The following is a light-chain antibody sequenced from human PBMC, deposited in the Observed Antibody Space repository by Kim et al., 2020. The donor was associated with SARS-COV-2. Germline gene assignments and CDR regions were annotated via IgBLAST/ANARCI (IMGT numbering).Light chain of an antibody. V-gene: IGKV3-15*01. CDR1: QSVSSN. CDR3: QQYNNWPYT. Sequence: LSPGERATLSCRASQSVSSNLAWYQQKPGQAPRLLIYGASTRATGIPARFSGSGSGTEFTLTISSLQSEDFAVYYCQQYNNWPYTFGQGTKLEI. CDR2: GAS. J-gene: IGKJ2*01.